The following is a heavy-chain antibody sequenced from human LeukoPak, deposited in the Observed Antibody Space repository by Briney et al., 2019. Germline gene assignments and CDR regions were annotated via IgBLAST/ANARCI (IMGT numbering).Heavy chain of an antibody. CDR2: IIPIFGTA. Sequence: ASVKVSCKASGGTFSSYAISWVRQAPGQGLEWMGRIIPIFGTANYAQKFQGRVTITTDESTSTAYMELSSLRSEDTAVYYCARVEWTTTLIAPDAFDIWGQGTMVTVSS. J-gene: IGHJ3*02. D-gene: IGHD3-3*01. V-gene: IGHV1-69*05. CDR3: ARVEWTTTLIAPDAFDI. CDR1: GGTFSSYA.